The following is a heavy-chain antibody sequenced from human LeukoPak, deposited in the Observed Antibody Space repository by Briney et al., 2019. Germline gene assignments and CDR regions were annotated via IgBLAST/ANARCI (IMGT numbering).Heavy chain of an antibody. CDR1: GGSISSGSYY. Sequence: SQTLSLTCTVSGGSISSGSYYWSWIRQPAGKGLEWIGRIYTSGSTNYNPSLKSRVTISVDTSKNQFSLKLSSVTAADTAVYYCARVGYYDSSGYFEYWGQGTLVPVSS. CDR2: IYTSGST. CDR3: ARVGYYDSSGYFEY. V-gene: IGHV4-61*02. D-gene: IGHD3-22*01. J-gene: IGHJ4*02.